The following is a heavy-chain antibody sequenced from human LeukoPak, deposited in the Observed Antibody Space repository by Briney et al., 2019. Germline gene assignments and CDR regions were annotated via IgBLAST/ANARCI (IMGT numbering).Heavy chain of an antibody. CDR2: IWHDGSHK. CDR3: VRGWGSNVYASAFDV. D-gene: IGHD3-16*01. CDR1: GFTFSTYG. J-gene: IGHJ3*01. V-gene: IGHV3-33*01. Sequence: GGSLRLSRAASGFTFSTYGMHWVRQAPGKGLEWVTVIWHDGSHKDYADSVKGRFTISRDNSKNTLYLQMNDLRAEDTAVYFCVRGWGSNVYASAFDVWGQGTVVTVSS.